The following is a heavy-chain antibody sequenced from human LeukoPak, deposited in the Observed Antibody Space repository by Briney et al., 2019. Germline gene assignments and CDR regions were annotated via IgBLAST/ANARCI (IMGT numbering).Heavy chain of an antibody. CDR3: ARRYPPYDY. D-gene: IGHD2-2*02. V-gene: IGHV4-34*01. CDR1: GGSFSGYY. Sequence: SETLSLTCAVCGGSFSGYYWSWIRQPPGKGLEWIGEINHSGSTNYNPSLKSRVTISVDTSKNQFSLKLSSVTAADTAVYYCARRYPPYDYWGQGTLVTVSS. J-gene: IGHJ4*02. CDR2: INHSGST.